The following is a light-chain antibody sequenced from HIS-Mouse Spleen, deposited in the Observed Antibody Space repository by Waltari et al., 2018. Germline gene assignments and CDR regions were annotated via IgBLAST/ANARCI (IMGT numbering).Light chain of an antibody. J-gene: IGLJ2*01. Sequence: SYELTQPPSVSVSPGLTARITCPGDALPKKYAYGYQQKSGQAPVLVIYEDSKRPSGIPERCSGSSSGTMATLTISGAQVEDEADYYCYSTDSSGNHRVFGGGTKLTVL. CDR3: YSTDSSGNHRV. CDR1: ALPKKY. V-gene: IGLV3-10*01. CDR2: EDS.